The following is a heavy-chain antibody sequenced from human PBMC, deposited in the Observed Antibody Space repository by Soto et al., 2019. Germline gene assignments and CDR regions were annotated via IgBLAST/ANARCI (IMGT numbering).Heavy chain of an antibody. D-gene: IGHD6-19*01. V-gene: IGHV1-8*01. CDR1: GYTFTSYD. CDR3: ARDGGIAVAGWNAFDI. Sequence: QVQLVQSGAEVKKPGASVKVSCKASGYTFTSYDINWVRQATGQGLEWMGWMNPNSGNTGYAQKFQGRVTMTRNTSISTGDMELSRLRSEDTAVYYCARDGGIAVAGWNAFDIWGQGTMVTVSS. J-gene: IGHJ3*02. CDR2: MNPNSGNT.